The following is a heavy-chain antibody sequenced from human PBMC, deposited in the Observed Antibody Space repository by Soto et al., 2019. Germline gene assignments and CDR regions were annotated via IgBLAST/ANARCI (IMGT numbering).Heavy chain of an antibody. Sequence: VGSLRLSCAASGFTVSSNYMSWFRQAPVKGLEWVSVIYSGGSTYYADSVKGRFTISRDNSKNTLYLQMNSLRAEDTAVYYCASLWYSSGWYDRSFDYWGQGTLVTVSS. CDR2: IYSGGST. D-gene: IGHD6-19*01. V-gene: IGHV3-53*01. CDR1: GFTVSSNY. J-gene: IGHJ4*02. CDR3: ASLWYSSGWYDRSFDY.